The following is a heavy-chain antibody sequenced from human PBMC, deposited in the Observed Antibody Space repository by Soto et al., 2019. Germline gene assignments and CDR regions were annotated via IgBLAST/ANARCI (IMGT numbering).Heavy chain of an antibody. Sequence: QVQLVQSGAEVQKPGSSVKVSCKASGGTFSSYAISWVRQAPGQGLEWMGGIIPIFGTANNAQKFQGRVTITADESTSTAHMELSSLRSEDTAVYFCARDLRVYDSSGYYSSAFDIWGQGTMVTVSS. CDR3: ARDLRVYDSSGYYSSAFDI. CDR2: IIPIFGTA. J-gene: IGHJ3*02. V-gene: IGHV1-69*01. CDR1: GGTFSSYA. D-gene: IGHD3-22*01.